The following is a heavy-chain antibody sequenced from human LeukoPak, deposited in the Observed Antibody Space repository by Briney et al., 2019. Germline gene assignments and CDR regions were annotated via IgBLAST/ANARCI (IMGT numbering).Heavy chain of an antibody. Sequence: GASVKVSCKASGYIFISYYIHWVRQAPGQGLEWMGVINPSDGSTNYAQKYQDRVTMTRDTSTSTVYMELSSLRSEDTAVYYCARDKHYYDSSGHFGDYWGQGTLVTVSS. V-gene: IGHV1-46*01. CDR1: GYIFISYY. D-gene: IGHD3-22*01. J-gene: IGHJ4*02. CDR3: ARDKHYYDSSGHFGDY. CDR2: INPSDGST.